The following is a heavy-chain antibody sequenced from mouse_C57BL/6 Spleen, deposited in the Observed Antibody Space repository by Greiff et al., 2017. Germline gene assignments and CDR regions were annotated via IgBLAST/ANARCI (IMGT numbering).Heavy chain of an antibody. V-gene: IGHV5-17*01. D-gene: IGHD2-1*01. CDR1: GFTFSDYG. CDR3: ARHYGNYYWYFDV. Sequence: EVMLVESGGGLVKPGGSLKLSCAASGFTFSDYGMHWVRQAPEKGLEWVAYISSGSSTIYYADTVKGRFTISRDNAKNTLFLQMTSLRSEDTAMYYCARHYGNYYWYFDVWGTGTTVTVSS. J-gene: IGHJ1*03. CDR2: ISSGSSTI.